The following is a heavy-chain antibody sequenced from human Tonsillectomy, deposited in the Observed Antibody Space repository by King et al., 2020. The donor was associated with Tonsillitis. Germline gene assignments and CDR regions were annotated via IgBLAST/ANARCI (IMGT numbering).Heavy chain of an antibody. CDR2: ISYDGSDL. V-gene: IGHV3-30*19. J-gene: IGHJ4*02. CDR1: GFTFSNYC. Sequence: VQLVESGGGLVQPGGSLRLSCAASGFTFSNYCMHWLRQAPGKGLEWVAIISYDGSDLFQADSVKGRIIISRDDSKNTLYLEMNSLMAEDAALYYCAIDVRRYVSGSFPDSWGQGPLVTVSS. D-gene: IGHD3-10*01. CDR3: AIDVRRYVSGSFPDS.